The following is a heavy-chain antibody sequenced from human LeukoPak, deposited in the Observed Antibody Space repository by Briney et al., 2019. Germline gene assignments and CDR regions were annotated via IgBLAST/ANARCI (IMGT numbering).Heavy chain of an antibody. J-gene: IGHJ4*02. CDR1: GYTFSHYW. CDR3: ARVVCSGGSCYSGY. D-gene: IGHD2-15*01. CDR2: ISAYNGNT. V-gene: IGHV1-18*01. Sequence: GESLKISCKGSGYTFSHYWIGWVRQMPGKGLEWMGWISAYNGNTNYAQKLQGRVTMTTDTSTSTAYMELRSLRSDGTAVYYCARVVCSGGSCYSGYWGQGTLVTVSS.